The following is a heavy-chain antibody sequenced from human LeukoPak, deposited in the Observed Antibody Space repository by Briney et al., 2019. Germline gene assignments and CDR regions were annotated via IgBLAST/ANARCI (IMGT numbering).Heavy chain of an antibody. V-gene: IGHV1-24*01. Sequence: AASVKVSCKVSGYTLTELSMHWVRQAPGKGLEWMGGFDPEDGETIYAQKFQGRVTMTEDTSTDTAYMELSSLRSEDTTVYYCTTERDYYGSGTFDYWGQGTLVTVSS. CDR3: TTERDYYGSGTFDY. J-gene: IGHJ4*02. CDR1: GYTLTELS. D-gene: IGHD3-10*01. CDR2: FDPEDGET.